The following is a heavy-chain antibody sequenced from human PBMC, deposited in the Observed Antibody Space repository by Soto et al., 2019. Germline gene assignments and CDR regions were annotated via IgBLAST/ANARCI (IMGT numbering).Heavy chain of an antibody. J-gene: IGHJ6*02. Sequence: QVQLVESGGGLVKPGGSLRLSCAASGFTFSDYYMSWIRQAPGKGLEWVSYISSSSSYTNYADSVKGRFTISRDNAKNSLYLQMNSLRAEDTAVYYCARDSHCGGDCPPPYYYYGMDVWGQGTTVTVSS. CDR2: ISSSSSYT. CDR3: ARDSHCGGDCPPPYYYYGMDV. CDR1: GFTFSDYY. D-gene: IGHD2-21*02. V-gene: IGHV3-11*06.